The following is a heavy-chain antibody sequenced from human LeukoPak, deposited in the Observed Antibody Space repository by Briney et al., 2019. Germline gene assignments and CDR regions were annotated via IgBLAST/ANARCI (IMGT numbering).Heavy chain of an antibody. D-gene: IGHD1-1*01. Sequence: GDSVKISCKGSGYDFPGFWIAWVRQVPGRGLEWMGIIYPDDSDAKYSPSFQGQVTISVDKSVNTAYLQWSSLKASDTAMYYCARREVLMNGLDVWGQGTTVTVSS. J-gene: IGHJ6*02. CDR3: ARREVLMNGLDV. V-gene: IGHV5-51*01. CDR1: GYDFPGFW. CDR2: IYPDDSDA.